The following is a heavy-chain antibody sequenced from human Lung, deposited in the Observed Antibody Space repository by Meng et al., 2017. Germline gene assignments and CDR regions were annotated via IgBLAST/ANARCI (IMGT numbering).Heavy chain of an antibody. V-gene: IGHV4-30-4*01. CDR3: ARGQKGYFDL. CDR1: GGSISSSNYY. CDR2: IYNSGST. J-gene: IGHJ2*01. Sequence: HGLRKESGPGLVKPSPTLSLTCTVSGGSISSSNYYWSWIRQPPGKGLEWSGHIYNSGSTYYNPSLKSRITISVDTSKNQFSLKLSSVTAADTAVYYCARGQKGYFDLWGRGTLVTVSS.